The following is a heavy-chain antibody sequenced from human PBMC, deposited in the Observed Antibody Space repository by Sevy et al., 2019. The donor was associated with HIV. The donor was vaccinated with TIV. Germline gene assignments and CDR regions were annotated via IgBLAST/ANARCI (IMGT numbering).Heavy chain of an antibody. D-gene: IGHD3-3*01. V-gene: IGHV3-15*01. Sequence: GGSLRLSCAASGFTFRSVWMNWVRQAPGKGLEWVGHIRSRADGATTDFGGPVKGRFSISRDDSRNMFFLQMVGLKTEDTAVYYCATGDTSGYYWSSFNYWGQGTQVTVSS. CDR1: GFTFRSVW. CDR2: IRSRADGATT. J-gene: IGHJ4*02. CDR3: ATGDTSGYYWSSFNY.